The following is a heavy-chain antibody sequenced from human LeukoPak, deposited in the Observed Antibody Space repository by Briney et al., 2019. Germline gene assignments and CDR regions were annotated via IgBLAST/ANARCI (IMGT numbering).Heavy chain of an antibody. CDR2: IYYSGNT. J-gene: IGHJ5*02. V-gene: IGHV4-39*01. CDR1: GGSISSSSYY. D-gene: IGHD6-13*01. Sequence: PSETLSLTCTVSGGSISSSSYYWGWIRQPPGKELEWIGSIYYSGNTYYNPSLKSRVTVSVDTSKNQFSLKLNSVTAADTAVYYCARLPSSSWLNWFDPWGQGTLVIVSS. CDR3: ARLPSSSWLNWFDP.